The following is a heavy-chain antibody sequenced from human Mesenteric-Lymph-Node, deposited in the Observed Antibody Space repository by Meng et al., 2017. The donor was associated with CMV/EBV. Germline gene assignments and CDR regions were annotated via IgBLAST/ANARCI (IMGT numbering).Heavy chain of an antibody. CDR1: GFTFDDYA. CDR3: AKAGYSSPDYYYYGMDV. V-gene: IGHV3-9*01. Sequence: GGSLRLSCAASGFTFDDYAMHWVRQAPGKGLEWASGISWNSGSIGYADSVKGRFTISRDNAKNSLYLQMNSLRAEDTALYYCAKAGYSSPDYYYYGMDVWGQGTTVTVSS. D-gene: IGHD6-13*01. CDR2: ISWNSGSI. J-gene: IGHJ6*02.